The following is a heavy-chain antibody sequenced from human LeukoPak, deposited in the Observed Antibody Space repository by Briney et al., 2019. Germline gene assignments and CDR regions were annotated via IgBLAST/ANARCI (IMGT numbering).Heavy chain of an antibody. D-gene: IGHD2-2*01. V-gene: IGHV3-49*03. CDR1: GFTFGDYA. CDR3: TRSYCSSTSCYERMDV. Sequence: GGSLRLSCTASGFTFGDYAMSWFRQAPGKGLEWVGFIRSEAYGGTTEYAASVKGRFTISRDDSKSIAYLQMNSLKTEDTAVYYCTRSYCSSTSCYERMDVWGQGTTVTVSS. J-gene: IGHJ6*02. CDR2: IRSEAYGGTT.